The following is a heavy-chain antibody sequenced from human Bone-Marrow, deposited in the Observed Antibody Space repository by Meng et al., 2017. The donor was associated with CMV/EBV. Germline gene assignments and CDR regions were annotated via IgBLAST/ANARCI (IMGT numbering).Heavy chain of an antibody. CDR2: INNDGSTT. V-gene: IGHV3-74*01. CDR3: ERSAGRDGH. J-gene: IGHJ4*02. CDR1: GFTFSSYW. D-gene: IGHD1-26*01. Sequence: GESLKISCAASGFTFSSYWMHWVRQAPGKGLVWVSRINNDGSTTNYADSVKGRFTISRDNAKNTLYLQMNSLRAEDTAVYYCERSAGRDGHWGQGTLVTFSS.